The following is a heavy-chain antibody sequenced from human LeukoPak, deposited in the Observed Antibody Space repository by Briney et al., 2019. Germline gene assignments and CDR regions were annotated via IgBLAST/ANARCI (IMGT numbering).Heavy chain of an antibody. V-gene: IGHV4-38-2*02. CDR3: ARDEYSGSFN. D-gene: IGHD1-26*01. CDR1: GYSISSGYY. J-gene: IGHJ4*02. CDR2: IYHSGST. Sequence: SETLSLTCTVSGYSISSGYYWGWIRQPPGKGLEWIGSIYHSGSTYYNPSLKSRVTISVDTSKNQFSLKLSSVTAADTAVYYCARDEYSGSFNWGQGTLVTVSS.